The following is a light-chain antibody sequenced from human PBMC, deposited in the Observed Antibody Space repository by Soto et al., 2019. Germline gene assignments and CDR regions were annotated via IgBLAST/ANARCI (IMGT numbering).Light chain of an antibody. J-gene: IGKJ5*01. V-gene: IGKV3-15*01. Sequence: EILMTQSPATLSLSPGEGATLSCRASQSVRSNLAWYQQKPGQAPRLVIYAASTRATGIPDRFSGSVSGTEFTLTISSLQSEDFAVYYCQQYNEWPPFTFGQGTRLEIK. CDR3: QQYNEWPPFT. CDR2: AAS. CDR1: QSVRSN.